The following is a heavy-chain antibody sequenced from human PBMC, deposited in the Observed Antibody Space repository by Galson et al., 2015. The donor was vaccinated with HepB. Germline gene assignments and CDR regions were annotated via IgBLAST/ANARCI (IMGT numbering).Heavy chain of an antibody. Sequence: SLRLSCAASGFTVSSNYMSWVRQAPGKGLEWVSVIYSGGSTYYADSVRGRFTISRDNSKNTLYLQMNSLRAEDTAVYYCARLNWNYVLDYWGQGTLVTVSS. J-gene: IGHJ4*02. D-gene: IGHD1-7*01. CDR3: ARLNWNYVLDY. V-gene: IGHV3-53*01. CDR1: GFTVSSNY. CDR2: IYSGGST.